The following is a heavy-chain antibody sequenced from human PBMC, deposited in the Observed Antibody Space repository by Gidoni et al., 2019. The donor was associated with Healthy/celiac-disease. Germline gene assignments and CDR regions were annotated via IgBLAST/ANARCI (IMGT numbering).Heavy chain of an antibody. CDR3: ARHEFDSSGFGRVYYFDY. V-gene: IGHV4-39*01. CDR1: VGSISSSSYY. Sequence: QLQLQESGPGLVKPSETLSLTGTFSVGSISSSSYYWGWIRQPPGKGLEWIGSIYYSGSTYYNPSLKSRVTISVDTSKNQFSLKLSSVTAADTAVYYCARHEFDSSGFGRVYYFDYWGQGTLVTVSS. CDR2: IYYSGST. D-gene: IGHD3-22*01. J-gene: IGHJ4*02.